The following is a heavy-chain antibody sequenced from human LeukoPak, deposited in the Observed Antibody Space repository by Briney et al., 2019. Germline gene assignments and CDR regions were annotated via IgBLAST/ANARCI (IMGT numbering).Heavy chain of an antibody. V-gene: IGHV3-74*01. Sequence: PGGSLRLSCAASGFTFSSYWMHWVRQAPGKGLVCVSRINTDGSSTIYADSVKGRFTISRDNAKNTLYLQMNSLRAEDTAVYYCAKVSGGGLYYDGMDVWGQGTTVTVSS. CDR1: GFTFSSYW. J-gene: IGHJ6*02. CDR2: INTDGSST. D-gene: IGHD1-14*01. CDR3: AKVSGGGLYYDGMDV.